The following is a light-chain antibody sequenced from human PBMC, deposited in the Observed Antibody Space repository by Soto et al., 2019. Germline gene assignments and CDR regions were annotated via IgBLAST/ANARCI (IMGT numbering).Light chain of an antibody. CDR1: NSDFGAHNL. CDR3: SSYTTSTTVE. Sequence: QSVLTQPASVSGSPGQSITISCTGTNSDFGAHNLVSWYQHHPGKAPRLLISEVSNRPSGVSNRFSASKSGNTASLTISGLQAEDEADYYCSSYTTSTTVEFGGGTKVTVL. CDR2: EVS. J-gene: IGLJ2*01. V-gene: IGLV2-14*01.